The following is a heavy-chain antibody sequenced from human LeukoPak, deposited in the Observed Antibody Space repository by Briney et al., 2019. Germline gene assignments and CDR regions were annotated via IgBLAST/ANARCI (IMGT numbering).Heavy chain of an antibody. CDR1: GGSFSGYY. CDR3: ARGLGSSSWSWFDY. D-gene: IGHD6-13*01. J-gene: IGHJ4*02. CDR2: INHSGST. V-gene: IGHV4-34*01. Sequence: SSETLSLTCAVYGGSFSGYYWSWIRQPPGKGLEWIGEINHSGSTNYNPSLKSRVTISVDTSKNQFSLKLSSVTAVDTAVYYCARGLGSSSWSWFDYWGQGTLVTVSS.